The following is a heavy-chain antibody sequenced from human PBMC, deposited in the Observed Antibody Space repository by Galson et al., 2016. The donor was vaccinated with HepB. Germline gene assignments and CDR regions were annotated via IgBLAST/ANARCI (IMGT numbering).Heavy chain of an antibody. D-gene: IGHD3-16*02. V-gene: IGHV3-33*01. CDR2: IWYDGNNK. CDR1: GFTFNSYG. CDR3: ARAPTMITFGGLIVGDLDY. Sequence: SLRLSCAASGFTFNSYGMHWVRQAPGKGLEWVALIWYDGNNKYYADSVKGRFTISRDNSKNTLYLQMNSLRAEDTAVYYCARAPTMITFGGLIVGDLDYWGQGTLVTVSS. J-gene: IGHJ4*02.